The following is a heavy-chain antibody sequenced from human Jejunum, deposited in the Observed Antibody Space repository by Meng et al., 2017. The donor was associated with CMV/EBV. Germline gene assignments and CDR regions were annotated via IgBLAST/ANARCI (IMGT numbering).Heavy chain of an antibody. CDR2: IYYNGNT. CDR3: ARGGGIEGYYSGGKWRSWPDHFDY. Sequence: YYWSWIRQAPGKGLDYIGYIYYNGNTDYNPSLKSRLTISLDTSTNQFFLTLTSVTAADTAVYYCARGGGIEGYYSGGKWRSWPDHFDYWGQGTLVTVSS. D-gene: IGHD2-15*01. V-gene: IGHV4-59*12. J-gene: IGHJ4*02. CDR1: YY.